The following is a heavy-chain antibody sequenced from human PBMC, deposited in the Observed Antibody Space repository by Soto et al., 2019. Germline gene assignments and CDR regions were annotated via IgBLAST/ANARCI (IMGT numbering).Heavy chain of an antibody. Sequence: EVQLLESGGGLVQPGGSLRLSCAASGFTFSSYAMSWVRQAPGKGLEWVSAISGSGGSTYYADSVKGRFTISRDNSKNTLYLQMNSLRAEDTAVYYCAKDRQSIAVAGTPFDYWGQGTLVTVSS. J-gene: IGHJ4*02. CDR1: GFTFSSYA. CDR2: ISGSGGST. CDR3: AKDRQSIAVAGTPFDY. V-gene: IGHV3-23*01. D-gene: IGHD6-19*01.